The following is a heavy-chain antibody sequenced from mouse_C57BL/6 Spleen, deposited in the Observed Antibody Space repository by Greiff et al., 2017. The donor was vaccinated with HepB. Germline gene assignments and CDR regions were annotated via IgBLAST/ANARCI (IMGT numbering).Heavy chain of an antibody. CDR3: ARGTTAPFAY. CDR2: INPNNGGT. V-gene: IGHV1-18*01. D-gene: IGHD1-2*01. CDR1: GYTFTDYN. Sequence: VQLKESGPELVKPGASVKIPCKASGYTFTDYNMDWVKQSHGKSLEWIGDINPNNGGTIYNQKFKGKATLTVDKSSSTAYMELRSLTSEDTAVYYCARGTTAPFAYWGQGTLVTVSA. J-gene: IGHJ3*01.